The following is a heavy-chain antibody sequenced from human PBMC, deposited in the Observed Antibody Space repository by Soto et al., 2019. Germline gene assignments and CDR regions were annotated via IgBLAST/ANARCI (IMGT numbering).Heavy chain of an antibody. CDR2: INHSGST. V-gene: IGHV4-34*01. D-gene: IGHD3-22*01. CDR3: ARNLFHSRGYPPEV. CDR1: GGSFSGYY. J-gene: IGHJ4*02. Sequence: SETLSLTCAVYGGSFSGYYWSWIRQPPGKGLEWIGEINHSGSTNYNPSLKSRVTILVDTSKNQFSLKLGSVTAADTAVYYCARNLFHSRGYPPEVWGQGILVTVSS.